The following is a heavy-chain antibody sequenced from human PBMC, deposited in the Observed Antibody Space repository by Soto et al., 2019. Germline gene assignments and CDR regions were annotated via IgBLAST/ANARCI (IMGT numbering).Heavy chain of an antibody. CDR2: ISYTGTT. CDR3: AKLVAVAGTDDWFEP. Sequence: QVQLQESGPGLVKPSETLSLTCTVSGGSVSSGSYYWTWIRQPPGKGLEWIGYISYTGTTNYNPSLTTRVTISVDTSKNQFSLRLSSVTPADTALYYCAKLVAVAGTDDWFEPWGQGTLVTVSS. V-gene: IGHV4-61*01. D-gene: IGHD6-19*01. CDR1: GGSVSSGSYY. J-gene: IGHJ5*02.